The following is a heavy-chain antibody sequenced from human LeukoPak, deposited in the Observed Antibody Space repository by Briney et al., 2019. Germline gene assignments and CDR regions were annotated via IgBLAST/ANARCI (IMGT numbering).Heavy chain of an antibody. V-gene: IGHV1-8*02. Sequence: ASVKVCCKASGYTFTSYAMDWVRQAPGQGLEWMGWMNPNSGNTGSALKFQGRVTMTRNTSISTAYMELSRLRSEDTAVYYCARPRGTHDFDYWGQGTLVTVSS. J-gene: IGHJ4*02. CDR2: MNPNSGNT. D-gene: IGHD1-1*01. CDR1: GYTFTSYA. CDR3: ARPRGTHDFDY.